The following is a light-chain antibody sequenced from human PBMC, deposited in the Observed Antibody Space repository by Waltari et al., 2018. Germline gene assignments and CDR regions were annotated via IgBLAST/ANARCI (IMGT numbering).Light chain of an antibody. CDR3: MQALQTKVT. CDR2: LGS. V-gene: IGKV2-28*01. J-gene: IGKJ4*01. Sequence: DIVMTQSPLSLPVTPGEPASTSCRSSQSLLHSDGYNYLDWYLQKPGQSPQLLIYLGSNRASGVPDRFSGSGSGTDFTLKISRVEAEDVGVYYCMQALQTKVTFGGGTKVEIK. CDR1: QSLLHSDGYNY.